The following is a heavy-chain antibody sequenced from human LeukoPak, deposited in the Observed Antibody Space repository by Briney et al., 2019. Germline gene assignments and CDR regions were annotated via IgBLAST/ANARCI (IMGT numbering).Heavy chain of an antibody. D-gene: IGHD5-12*01. Sequence: PGGSLRLSCAASGFAVSSNYMNWVRQAPGKGLEWLSVFYSGGSTDYADSVKGRFTMSRDNSKNTLYLQMNSLRAEDTAVCYCARGRGYSGYDESYPFDYWGQGTLVTVSS. CDR1: GFAVSSNY. CDR3: ARGRGYSGYDESYPFDY. CDR2: FYSGGST. J-gene: IGHJ4*02. V-gene: IGHV3-66*01.